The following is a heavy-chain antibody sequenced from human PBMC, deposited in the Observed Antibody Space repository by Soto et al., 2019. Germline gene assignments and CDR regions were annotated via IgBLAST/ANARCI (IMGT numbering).Heavy chain of an antibody. CDR1: GFTYSTYW. V-gene: IGHV3-7*01. CDR2: IKQDGSEE. Sequence: RGSLRLSCAASGFTYSTYWMSWVRQAPGKGLEWVASIKQDGSEEYYVDSVKGRFTISRDNSKNSLYLQMNSLRAEDTAVYYCARLQWWFDPWGQGTLVTVSS. J-gene: IGHJ5*02. D-gene: IGHD1-1*01. CDR3: ARLQWWFDP.